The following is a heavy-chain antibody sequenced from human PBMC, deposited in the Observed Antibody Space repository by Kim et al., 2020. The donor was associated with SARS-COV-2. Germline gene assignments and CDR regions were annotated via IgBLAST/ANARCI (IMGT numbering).Heavy chain of an antibody. D-gene: IGHD2-2*02. CDR3: ARRYCTGSSCYTSWFDP. Sequence: VKGRFTISRDNFKTTLYLQMNNLRAEDTAVYYCARRYCTGSSCYTSWFDPWGQGTLVTVSS. J-gene: IGHJ5*02. V-gene: IGHV3-30*07.